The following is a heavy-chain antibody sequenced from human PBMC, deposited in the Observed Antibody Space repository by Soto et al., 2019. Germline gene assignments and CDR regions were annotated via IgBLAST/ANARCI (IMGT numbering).Heavy chain of an antibody. D-gene: IGHD2-15*01. CDR2: IIPILGIA. J-gene: IGHJ6*03. Sequence: ASVKVSCKASGGTFSSYTISWVRQAPGQGLEWMGRIIPILGIANYAQKFQGRVTITADKSTSTAYMELSSLRSEDTAVYYCARAYCSGGSCYSGSYYYTDVWGKGTTVTVSS. CDR1: GGTFSSYT. V-gene: IGHV1-69*02. CDR3: ARAYCSGGSCYSGSYYYTDV.